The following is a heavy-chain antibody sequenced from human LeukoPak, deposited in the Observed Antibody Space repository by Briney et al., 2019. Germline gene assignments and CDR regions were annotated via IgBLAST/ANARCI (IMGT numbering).Heavy chain of an antibody. J-gene: IGHJ6*03. D-gene: IGHD2/OR15-2a*01. CDR2: INPNSGGT. CDR1: GYTFTGYY. V-gene: IGHV1-2*02. CDR3: ARDHTRLLSYYYYYMDV. Sequence: ASVKVSCKASGYTFTGYYMHRVRQAPGQGLEWMGWINPNSGGTNYAQKFQGRVTMTRDTSISTAYMELSRLRSDDTAVYYCARDHTRLLSYYYYYMDVWGKGTTVTISS.